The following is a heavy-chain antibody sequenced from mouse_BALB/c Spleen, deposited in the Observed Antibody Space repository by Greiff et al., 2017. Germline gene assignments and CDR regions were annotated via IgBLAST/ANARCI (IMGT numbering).Heavy chain of an antibody. CDR2: IDPANGNT. CDR3: ARPITTVVATNAMDY. CDR1: GFNIKDTY. V-gene: IGHV14-3*02. D-gene: IGHD1-1*01. Sequence: VQLQQSGAELVKPGASVKLSCQASGFNIKDTYMHWVKQRPEQGLEWIGRIDPANGNTTYDPKFQGKATITAATSSNTAYLQLRSLTSEDTAVYYCARPITTVVATNAMDYWGQGTSVTVSS. J-gene: IGHJ4*01.